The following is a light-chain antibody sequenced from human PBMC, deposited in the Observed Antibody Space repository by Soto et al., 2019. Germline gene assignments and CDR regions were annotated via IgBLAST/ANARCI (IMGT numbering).Light chain of an antibody. CDR2: GAS. J-gene: IGKJ5*01. V-gene: IGKV3-11*01. CDR1: RSVGSS. CDR3: QQRSDWPLT. Sequence: EIVLTQSPATLSLSPGDRATLSCRASRSVGSSLAWYQQKPGQAPRLLIYGASNRATGIPDRFSGSESGTDFTLTISSLEPEDFAVYYCQQRSDWPLTFGQGTRLEIK.